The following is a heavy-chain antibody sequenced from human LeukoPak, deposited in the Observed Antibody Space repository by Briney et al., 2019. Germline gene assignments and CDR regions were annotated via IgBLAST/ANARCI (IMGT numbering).Heavy chain of an antibody. CDR3: ARAPSEIGGYYPEYFRH. V-gene: IGHV3-74*01. J-gene: IGHJ1*01. CDR1: GFTFSTYW. Sequence: GGPLRLSCAASGFTFSTYWMHWVRQAPGKGLVWVSRIKSDGSTNYADSVKGRFTISRDNAKNTLSLQMNSLRPEDTGVYYCARAPSEIGGYYPEYFRHWGQGTLVTVSS. D-gene: IGHD3-3*01. CDR2: IKSDGST.